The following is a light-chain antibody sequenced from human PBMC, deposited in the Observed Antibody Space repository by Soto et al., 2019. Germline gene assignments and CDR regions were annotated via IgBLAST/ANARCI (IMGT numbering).Light chain of an antibody. CDR3: QQANSFFRVT. CDR2: AAS. J-gene: IGKJ3*01. CDR1: QGISSW. Sequence: DIPMTQSPSSVSASVGDRVTITCRASQGISSWLAWYQQKPGKAPKLLIYAASRLQGGVPTRFSGSGSGTDITLTIRSLQPEDFASYYCQQANSFFRVTFGPGPKVDIK. V-gene: IGKV1-12*01.